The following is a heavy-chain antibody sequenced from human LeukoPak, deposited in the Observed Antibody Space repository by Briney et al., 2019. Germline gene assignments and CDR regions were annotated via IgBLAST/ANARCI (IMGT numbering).Heavy chain of an antibody. CDR1: GFTFNNFC. J-gene: IGHJ5*02. V-gene: IGHV3-7*03. CDR2: INEDGSEK. D-gene: IGHD2/OR15-2a*01. CDR3: ARGPTTSSRIRFDP. Sequence: GGSLRLSCAASGFTFNNFCMSWVRQAPGKGLEWVANINEDGSEKYYADSVKGRFTISRDNAKNSLYLQMNSLRAEDTAVYYCARGPTTSSRIRFDPWGQGTLVTVSS.